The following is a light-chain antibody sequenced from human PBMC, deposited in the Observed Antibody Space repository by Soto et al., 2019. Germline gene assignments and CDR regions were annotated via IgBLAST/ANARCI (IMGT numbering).Light chain of an antibody. V-gene: IGKV1-5*03. Sequence: DIQMTQSPSTLSASVGDRVTITCRASQSISSSLAWYQQKPGKAPKLLIYKASSLESGVPSRFSGSGSGTEFTLTISSVQPDDFAPYYCQQYNSFWTFGQGTKVEI. CDR3: QQYNSFWT. CDR2: KAS. J-gene: IGKJ1*01. CDR1: QSISSS.